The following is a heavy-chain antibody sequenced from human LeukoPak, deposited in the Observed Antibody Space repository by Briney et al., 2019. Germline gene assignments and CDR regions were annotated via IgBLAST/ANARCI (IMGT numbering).Heavy chain of an antibody. CDR1: GFTFSNAW. Sequence: GGSLRLSCAASGFTFSNAWMNWVRQAPGKGREWGGRIKSKTDGGTTDYAAPVKGRFTISRDDSKNTLYLQMNSLKTEDTAVYYCTTDSETFDYWGQGTLVTVSS. CDR3: TTDSETFDY. J-gene: IGHJ4*02. CDR2: IKSKTDGGTT. D-gene: IGHD5-24*01. V-gene: IGHV3-15*07.